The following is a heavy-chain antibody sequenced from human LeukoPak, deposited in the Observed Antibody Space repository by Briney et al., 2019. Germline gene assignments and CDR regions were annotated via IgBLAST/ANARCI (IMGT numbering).Heavy chain of an antibody. D-gene: IGHD3-3*01. CDR1: GGSISSSSYY. CDR2: IYYSGTT. V-gene: IGHV4-39*01. Sequence: SETLSLTCTVSGGSISSSSYYWGWIRRPPGKGLERIGSIYYSGTTYYNPSLKSRVTISVDTSKNQFCLKLSSVTAADTAVYYCARLNPRGGYHFSRFDPWGQGTLVTVSS. CDR3: ARLNPRGGYHFSRFDP. J-gene: IGHJ5*02.